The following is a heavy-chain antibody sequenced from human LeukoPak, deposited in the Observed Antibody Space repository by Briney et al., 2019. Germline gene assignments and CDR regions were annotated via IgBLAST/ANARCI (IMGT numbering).Heavy chain of an antibody. V-gene: IGHV3-21*04. CDR3: AKSSVVVVIKPYFDY. Sequence: PGGSLRLSCAASGFTFSSYSMNWVRQAPEKGLEWVSFISSSGDSIYYADSVKGRFTVSRDNPKSTLYLQMNSLRAEDTAVYYCAKSSVVVVIKPYFDYWGQGTLVTVSS. CDR1: GFTFSSYS. J-gene: IGHJ4*02. D-gene: IGHD3-22*01. CDR2: ISSSGDSI.